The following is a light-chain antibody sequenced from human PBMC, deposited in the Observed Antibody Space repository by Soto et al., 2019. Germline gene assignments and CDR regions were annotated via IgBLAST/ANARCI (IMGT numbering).Light chain of an antibody. CDR1: QSVSGNQ. Sequence: EIVLTQSPGTLSLSPGERATLSCRASQSVSGNQLTWYQQKPGQTPKVLIYGASTRGTGIPDRFSGSGSATDFTLTLSILEPEDFAVYYCQQYGNPVTFGGGTKVEIK. CDR3: QQYGNPVT. J-gene: IGKJ4*01. V-gene: IGKV3-20*01. CDR2: GAS.